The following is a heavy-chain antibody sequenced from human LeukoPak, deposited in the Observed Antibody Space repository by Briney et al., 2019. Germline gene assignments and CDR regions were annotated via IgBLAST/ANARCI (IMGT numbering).Heavy chain of an antibody. CDR2: ISSSSSYI. D-gene: IGHD2-2*01. J-gene: IGHJ6*02. CDR3: ARAGIVVVPADYYGMDV. V-gene: IGHV3-21*04. Sequence: GGSLRLSCAASGFTFSSYSMNWVRQAPGKGLEWVSSISSSSSYIYYADSVKGRFTISRDNAKNSLYLQMNSLRAEDTAVYYCARAGIVVVPADYYGMDVWGQGTTVTVSS. CDR1: GFTFSSYS.